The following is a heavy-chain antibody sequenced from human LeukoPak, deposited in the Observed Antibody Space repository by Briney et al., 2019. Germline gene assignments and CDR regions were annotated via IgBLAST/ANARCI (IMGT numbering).Heavy chain of an antibody. D-gene: IGHD3-22*01. CDR2: ISAYNGNT. J-gene: IGHJ5*02. Sequence: ASVKVSCKASGYTFTGYYMHWVRQAPGQGLEWMGWISAYNGNTNYAQKLQGRVTMTTDTSTSTAYMELRSLRSDDTAVYYCARVIYYYDSSGLNWFDPWGQGTLVTVSS. CDR1: GYTFTGYY. CDR3: ARVIYYYDSSGLNWFDP. V-gene: IGHV1-18*04.